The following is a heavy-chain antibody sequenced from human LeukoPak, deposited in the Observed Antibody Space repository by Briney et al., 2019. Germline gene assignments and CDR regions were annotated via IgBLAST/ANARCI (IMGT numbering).Heavy chain of an antibody. CDR3: ARARITIFGVVTELDY. CDR1: GGSISSYY. CDR2: IYYSGST. J-gene: IGHJ4*02. D-gene: IGHD3-3*01. V-gene: IGHV4-59*01. Sequence: SETLSLTCTVSGGSISSYYWSWTRQPPGKGLEWIGYIYYSGSTNYNPSLKSRVTISVDTSKNQFSLKLSSVTAADTAVYYCARARITIFGVVTELDYWGQGTLVTVSS.